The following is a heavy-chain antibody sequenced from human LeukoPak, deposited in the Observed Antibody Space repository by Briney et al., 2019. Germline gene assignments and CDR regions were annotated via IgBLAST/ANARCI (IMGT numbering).Heavy chain of an antibody. CDR3: ARAQTTGFGESLYY. J-gene: IGHJ4*02. CDR1: GYIFTSYG. Sequence: ASVKVSCKASGYIFTSYGISWVRQAPGQGLEWMGWISAYNGNTRYAQNLQGRVTLTTDTSTSTAYMEVRSLRSDDTAVYYCARAQTTGFGESLYYWGQGTLVTVSS. CDR2: ISAYNGNT. D-gene: IGHD3-10*01. V-gene: IGHV1-18*01.